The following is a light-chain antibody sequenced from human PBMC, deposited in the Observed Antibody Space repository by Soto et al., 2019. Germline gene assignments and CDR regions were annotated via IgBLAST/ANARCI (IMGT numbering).Light chain of an antibody. J-gene: IGLJ2*01. CDR3: AAWDGSLNVVL. CDR2: STN. Sequence: QSALTQPPSASGTPGPRVTISCSGSSSHIGTNTVNWYQQLPGSAPQLLLYSTNQRPSGVPGRFSGSKSGTSASLAISGLQSDDEADYYCAAWDGSLNVVLFGGGTKLTVL. V-gene: IGLV1-44*01. CDR1: SSHIGTNT.